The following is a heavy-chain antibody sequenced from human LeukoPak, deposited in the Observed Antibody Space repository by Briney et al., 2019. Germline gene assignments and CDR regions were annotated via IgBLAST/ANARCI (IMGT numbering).Heavy chain of an antibody. CDR1: GYTFTDYY. V-gene: IGHV1-2*06. J-gene: IGHJ4*02. Sequence: ASVKVSCKASGYTFTDYYIHWVRQGPGQGLEWMGRLNPKSGGTNYAQNFQGRVTMTRDTSISTAYMGVSRLTSDDTAVYYCAREGIAGSSIFWGQGTLVTVS. CDR3: AREGIAGSSIF. D-gene: IGHD6-13*01. CDR2: LNPKSGGT.